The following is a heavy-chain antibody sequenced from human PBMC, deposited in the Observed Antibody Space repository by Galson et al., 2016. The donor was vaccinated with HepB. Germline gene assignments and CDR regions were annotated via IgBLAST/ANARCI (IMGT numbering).Heavy chain of an antibody. CDR2: DSMGGRRK. D-gene: IGHD2/OR15-2a*01. Sequence: SLRLSCAASRFTFSNYAMHWVRQAPGKGLEWVAADSMGGRRKFYADSVKGRFTISRDNSNSMLFLQMSSLRADDTAVYYCARRHEYCPPVGCSVDYWGQGTLVSVSS. CDR1: RFTFSNYA. V-gene: IGHV3-30*04. J-gene: IGHJ4*02. CDR3: ARRHEYCPPVGCSVDY.